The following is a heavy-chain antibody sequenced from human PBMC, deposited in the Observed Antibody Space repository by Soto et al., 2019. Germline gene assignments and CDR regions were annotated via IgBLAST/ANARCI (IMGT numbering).Heavy chain of an antibody. CDR1: GFTFSSYA. J-gene: IGHJ3*02. Sequence: GGSLSLSCAASGFTFSSYAMSWVRQAPGKGLEWVSAISGSGGSTYYADSVKGRFTISRDNSKNTLYLQMNSMRAEDAAVYYCAKDRIVGATNGAFDIWGQGTMVTVSS. D-gene: IGHD1-26*01. V-gene: IGHV3-23*01. CDR2: ISGSGGST. CDR3: AKDRIVGATNGAFDI.